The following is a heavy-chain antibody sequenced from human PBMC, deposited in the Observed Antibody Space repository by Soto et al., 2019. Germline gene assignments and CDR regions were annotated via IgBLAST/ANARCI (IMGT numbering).Heavy chain of an antibody. J-gene: IGHJ4*02. Sequence: QITLKESGPTLVEPTQTLTLTCTFSGFSLTTSGVGVGWIRQPPGKALEWLALIYWDDDKHYSPSLKTRLTITKDTSKNQVVLTVTNMDPVDSATYYCAHRSAPRLFDYWGQGTLVTVSS. V-gene: IGHV2-5*02. D-gene: IGHD6-25*01. CDR2: IYWDDDK. CDR1: GFSLTTSGVG. CDR3: AHRSAPRLFDY.